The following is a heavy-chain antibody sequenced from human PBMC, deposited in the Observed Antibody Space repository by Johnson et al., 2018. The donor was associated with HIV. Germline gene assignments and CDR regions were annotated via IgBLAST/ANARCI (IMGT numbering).Heavy chain of an antibody. CDR2: ISSSGSTI. CDR1: GFTFSDHY. V-gene: IGHV3-11*01. J-gene: IGHJ3*02. Sequence: QVQLVESGGGLVKPGGSLRLSCAGSGFTFSDHYMSWVRQAPGKGLEWVSYISSSGSTIYYADSVKGRFTISRDNSKNTLYLQMNSLRAEDTAVYYCARVIRLGAVRLRHAFDIWGQGTMVTVSS. CDR3: ARVIRLGAVRLRHAFDI. D-gene: IGHD4-17*01.